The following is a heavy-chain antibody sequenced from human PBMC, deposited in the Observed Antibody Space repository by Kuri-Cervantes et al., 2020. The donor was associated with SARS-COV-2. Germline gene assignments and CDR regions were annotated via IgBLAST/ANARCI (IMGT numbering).Heavy chain of an antibody. CDR1: GFTFSSYG. CDR2: IRYDGSNK. J-gene: IGHJ6*03. V-gene: IGHV3-30*02. D-gene: IGHD2-2*01. CDR3: AKRARVVPAAAVYYYMDV. Sequence: GESLKISCAASGFTFSSYGMHWVRQAPGKGLEWVAFIRYDGSNKYYADSVKGRFTISRDNSKNTLYLQMNSLRAEDTAVYYCAKRARVVPAAAVYYYMDVWGKGTTVTVSS.